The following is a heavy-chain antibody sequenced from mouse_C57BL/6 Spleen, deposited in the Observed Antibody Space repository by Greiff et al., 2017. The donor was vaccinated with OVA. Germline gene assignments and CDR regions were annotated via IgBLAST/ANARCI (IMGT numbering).Heavy chain of an antibody. V-gene: IGHV1-53*01. CDR2: INPSNGGP. J-gene: IGHJ1*03. D-gene: IGHD3-3*01. CDR1: GYTFTSYW. CDR3: STLGLGYFAF. Sequence: QVQLQQPGTELVKPGASVKLSCKASGYTFTSYWMHWVKQRPGQGLEWIGNINPSNGGPNYNEKFKSKATLTVDKSSRTAYMHLSILTSEVSAVYFCSTLGLGYFAFWGTGTTVTVSS.